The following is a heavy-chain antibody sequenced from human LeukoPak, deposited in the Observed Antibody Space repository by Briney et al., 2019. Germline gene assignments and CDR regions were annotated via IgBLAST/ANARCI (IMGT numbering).Heavy chain of an antibody. Sequence: GGSLRLSCAASGFTFSGSTMHWVRQTSGRGLEWVGRITGRANSYATAYAASVRGRFTISRDDSKNTAFLQMNSLKTEDTAVYYCAREILVPAANFPRVWWFDPWGQGTLVTVSS. CDR3: AREILVPAANFPRVWWFDP. CDR2: ITGRANSYAT. CDR1: GFTFSGST. V-gene: IGHV3-73*01. D-gene: IGHD2-2*01. J-gene: IGHJ5*02.